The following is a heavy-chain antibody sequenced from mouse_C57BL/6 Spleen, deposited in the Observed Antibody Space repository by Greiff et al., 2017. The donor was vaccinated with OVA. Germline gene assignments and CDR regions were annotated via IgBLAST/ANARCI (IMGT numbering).Heavy chain of an antibody. CDR1: GYAFTNYL. D-gene: IGHD4-1*02. V-gene: IGHV1-54*01. CDR3: ARGATGNFDY. Sequence: VQLQQSGAELVRPGTSVKVSCKASGYAFTNYLIGWVKQRPGQGLEWIGVIIPGSGGTSYNEKFKGQGTLTADKSSSTAYLQLGSLTSEDSAVYFCARGATGNFDYWGQGTTLTVSS. CDR2: IIPGSGGT. J-gene: IGHJ2*01.